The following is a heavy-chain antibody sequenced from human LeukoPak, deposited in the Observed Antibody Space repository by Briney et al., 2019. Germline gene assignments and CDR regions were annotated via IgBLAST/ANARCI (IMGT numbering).Heavy chain of an antibody. J-gene: IGHJ4*02. D-gene: IGHD6-13*01. V-gene: IGHV4-39*07. Sequence: PSETLSLTCTVSGGSISSSSYYWGWIRQPPGKGLEWIGSIYYSGSTYYNPSLKSRVTISVDTSKNQFSLKLSSVTAADTAVYYCARGYSSSPEDYWGQGTLVTVSS. CDR2: IYYSGST. CDR3: ARGYSSSPEDY. CDR1: GGSISSSSYY.